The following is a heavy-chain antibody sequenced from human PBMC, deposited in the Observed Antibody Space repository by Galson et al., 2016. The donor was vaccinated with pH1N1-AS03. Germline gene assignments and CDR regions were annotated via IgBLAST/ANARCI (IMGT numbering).Heavy chain of an antibody. CDR1: GGSITSYH. Sequence: ETLSLPCTVSGGSITSYHWSWIRQPPGRGLEWIGHVYSPGRSKYNPSLKRRVTLSLDTTTNQFSLKMTSVTPADTAIYYCARMTYNDFLDSWGQGRPVTVSS. V-gene: IGHV4-59*01. J-gene: IGHJ4*02. CDR3: ARMTYNDFLDS. D-gene: IGHD1-14*01. CDR2: VYSPGRS.